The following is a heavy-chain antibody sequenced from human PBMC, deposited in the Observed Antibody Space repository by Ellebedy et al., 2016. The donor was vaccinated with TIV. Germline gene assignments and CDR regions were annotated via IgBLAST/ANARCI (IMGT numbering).Heavy chain of an antibody. V-gene: IGHV3-30-3*01. J-gene: IGHJ4*02. CDR1: GFTFSSYA. D-gene: IGHD6-6*01. Sequence: GESLKISXAASGFTFSSYAMHWVRQAPGKGLEWVAVISYDGSNKYYADSVKGRFTISRDNSKNTLYLQMNSLRAEDTAVYYCARGSSGYFDYWGQGTLVTVSS. CDR3: ARGSSGYFDY. CDR2: ISYDGSNK.